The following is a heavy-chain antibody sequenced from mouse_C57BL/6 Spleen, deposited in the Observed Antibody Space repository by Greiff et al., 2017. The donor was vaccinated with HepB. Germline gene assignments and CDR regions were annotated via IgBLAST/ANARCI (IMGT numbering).Heavy chain of an antibody. D-gene: IGHD2-4*01. CDR1: GYTFTDYE. CDR3: TRRAYDYDGGGFDY. V-gene: IGHV1-15*01. J-gene: IGHJ2*01. CDR2: IDPETGGT. Sequence: VQLKQSGAELVRPGASVTLSCKASGYTFTDYEMHWVKQTPVHGLEWIGAIDPETGGTAYNQKFKGKAILTADKSSSTAYMELRSLTSEDSAVYYCTRRAYDYDGGGFDYWGQGTTLTVSS.